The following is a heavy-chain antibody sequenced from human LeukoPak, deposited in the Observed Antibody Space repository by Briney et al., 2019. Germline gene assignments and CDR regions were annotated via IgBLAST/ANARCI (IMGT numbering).Heavy chain of an antibody. CDR2: ISYDGSNK. V-gene: IGHV3-30-3*01. J-gene: IGHJ5*02. CDR3: ARDPVPAAMIHCFDP. CDR1: GFTFSSYA. Sequence: GGSLRLSCAASGFTFSSYAMHWVRQAPGKGLEWVAVISYDGSNKYYADSVKGRFTISRDNSKNTLYLQMNSLRAEDTAVYYCARDPVPAAMIHCFDPWGQGTLVTVSS. D-gene: IGHD2-2*01.